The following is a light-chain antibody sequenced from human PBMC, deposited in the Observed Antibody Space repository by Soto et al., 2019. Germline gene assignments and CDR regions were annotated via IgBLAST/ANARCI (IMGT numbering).Light chain of an antibody. CDR3: CSSGGSNGFVV. CDR1: SGDVGGYTY. CDR2: DVS. J-gene: IGLJ2*01. Sequence: QSVLTQPPSASESPGQSVTISCTGVSGDVGGYTYVSWYQHSPGKAPKLLIYDVSKRPQGVPDRFTGSKSGNTASLTVSGLQPDDEADYYCCSSGGSNGFVVFGGGTKLTVL. V-gene: IGLV2-8*01.